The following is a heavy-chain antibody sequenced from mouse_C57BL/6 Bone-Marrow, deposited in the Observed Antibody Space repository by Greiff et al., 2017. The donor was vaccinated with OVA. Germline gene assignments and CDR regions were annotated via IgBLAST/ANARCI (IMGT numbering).Heavy chain of an antibody. D-gene: IGHD3-2*02. CDR3: ARDGQLRLPPWFAY. V-gene: IGHV1-4*01. CDR2: INPSSGYT. Sequence: QVQLQQSGAELARPGASVKMSCKASGYTFTSYTMHWVKQRPGQGLEWIGYINPSSGYTKYNQKFKDKATLTADKSSSTAYMQLSSLTSEDSAVYYCARDGQLRLPPWFAYWGQGTLVTVSA. CDR1: GYTFTSYT. J-gene: IGHJ3*01.